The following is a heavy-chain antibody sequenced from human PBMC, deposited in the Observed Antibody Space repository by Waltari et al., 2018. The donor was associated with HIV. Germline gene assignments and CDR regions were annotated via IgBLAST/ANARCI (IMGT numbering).Heavy chain of an antibody. J-gene: IGHJ6*02. Sequence: QVHLVESGPEVKTPGASVKVSCKASGYTFSDYYLPWVRQAPGQGLEWVGRINCNTGATDYAQKFQGGVTITRDTSITTVYMELSSLRSDDTAVYYCARSRRLPYNDHYYFGMDVWGQGTTVTVSS. CDR3: ARSRRLPYNDHYYFGMDV. V-gene: IGHV1-2*06. D-gene: IGHD3-10*01. CDR1: GYTFSDYY. CDR2: INCNTGAT.